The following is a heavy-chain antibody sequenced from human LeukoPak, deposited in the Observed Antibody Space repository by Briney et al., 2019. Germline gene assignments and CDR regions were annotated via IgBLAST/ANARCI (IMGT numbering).Heavy chain of an antibody. J-gene: IGHJ4*02. D-gene: IGHD3-9*01. Sequence: GGSLRLSCAASGFAFSNYAMSWVRQAPGKGLEWVSAIVGSGGSTYYADSVKGRFTISRDNPKNTLYLQMNSLRAEDTAVYYCAKWGDYDILTGYYDSDYWGQGTLVTVSS. V-gene: IGHV3-23*01. CDR2: IVGSGGST. CDR3: AKWGDYDILTGYYDSDY. CDR1: GFAFSNYA.